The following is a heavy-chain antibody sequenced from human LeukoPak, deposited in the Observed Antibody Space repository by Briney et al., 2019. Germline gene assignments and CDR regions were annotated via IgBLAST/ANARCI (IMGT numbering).Heavy chain of an antibody. Sequence: GTSLRLSCVASGFTFTNYAMSWVRQAPGKGLEWVSAITGSDGSSYYADSVKGRFTISRDNSKNTLYLQVNSLRAEDTAVYYCSKWGDYDFLTGYYVPNYWGQGTLVTVSS. CDR3: SKWGDYDFLTGYYVPNY. V-gene: IGHV3-23*01. CDR1: GFTFTNYA. J-gene: IGHJ4*02. D-gene: IGHD3-9*01. CDR2: ITGSDGSS.